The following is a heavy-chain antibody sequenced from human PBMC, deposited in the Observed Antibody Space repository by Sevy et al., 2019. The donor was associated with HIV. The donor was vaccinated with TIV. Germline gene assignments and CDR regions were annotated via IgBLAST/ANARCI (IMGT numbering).Heavy chain of an antibody. Sequence: ASVKVSCKASGRTFSNYAINWVRQGPGQGLEWMGGIIPMFGTANYVQKFQGRVTITADASTKTAYMELSSLRSEDTAVYYCARSISWYASFDSWGQRTLVTVSS. CDR1: GRTFSNYA. V-gene: IGHV1-69*13. J-gene: IGHJ4*02. CDR2: IIPMFGTA. D-gene: IGHD6-13*01. CDR3: ARSISWYASFDS.